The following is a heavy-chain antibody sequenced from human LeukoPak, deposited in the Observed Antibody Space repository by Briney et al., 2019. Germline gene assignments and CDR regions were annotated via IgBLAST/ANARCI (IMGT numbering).Heavy chain of an antibody. CDR2: IYYSGST. D-gene: IGHD5-12*01. CDR3: ARGVRLQSDNNWFDP. J-gene: IGHJ5*02. V-gene: IGHV4-31*03. Sequence: KPSQTLSLTCTVSGGSISGGGYSWSWIRQHPGKGLEWIGYIYYSGSTYYNPSLKSRVTISVDTSKDQFSLKLSSVTAADTAVYYCARGVRLQSDNNWFDPWGQGTLVTVSS. CDR1: GGSISGGGYS.